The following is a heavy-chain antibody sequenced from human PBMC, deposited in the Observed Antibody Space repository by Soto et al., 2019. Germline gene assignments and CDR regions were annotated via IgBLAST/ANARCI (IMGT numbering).Heavy chain of an antibody. V-gene: IGHV1-3*01. Sequence: ASVKVSCKASGYAITSYAMHWVRQAPGQRLEWMGWINAGNGNTKYSQKFQGRVTITRDTSASTAYMELSSLRSEDTAVYYCARGITLPTPLDYWGQGTLVTVS. CDR2: INAGNGNT. D-gene: IGHD1-20*01. CDR1: GYAITSYA. CDR3: ARGITLPTPLDY. J-gene: IGHJ4*02.